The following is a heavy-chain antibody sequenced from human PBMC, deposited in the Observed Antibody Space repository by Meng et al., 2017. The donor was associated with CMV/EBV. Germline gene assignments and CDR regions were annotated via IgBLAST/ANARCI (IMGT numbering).Heavy chain of an antibody. V-gene: IGHV3-53*01. Sequence: GESLKISCAASGFTVSSNYMNWVRQAPGKGLEWVSVIYSGGSTYYADSVKGRFTISRDNSKNTLYLQMNSLRAEGTAVYYCAREAVLMATIPRAFDIWGQGTMVTVSS. J-gene: IGHJ3*02. D-gene: IGHD5-24*01. CDR2: IYSGGST. CDR1: GFTVSSNY. CDR3: AREAVLMATIPRAFDI.